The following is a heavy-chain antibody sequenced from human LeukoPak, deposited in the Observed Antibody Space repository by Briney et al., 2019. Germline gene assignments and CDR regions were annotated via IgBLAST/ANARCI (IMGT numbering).Heavy chain of an antibody. J-gene: IGHJ3*01. CDR1: GFTFSSYS. CDR2: ISSSSSYI. D-gene: IGHD3-10*01. CDR3: ARVTSGSGTNDAFDF. V-gene: IGHV3-21*01. Sequence: GGSLRLSCAASGFTFSSYSMNWVRQAPGKGLEWVSSISSSSSYICYADSMKGRFTISRDNAKISLYLQMSSLRAEDTAVYYCARVTSGSGTNDAFDFWGQGTMVTVSS.